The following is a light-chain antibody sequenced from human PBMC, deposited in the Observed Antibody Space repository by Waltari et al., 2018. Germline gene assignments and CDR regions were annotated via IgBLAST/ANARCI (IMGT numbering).Light chain of an antibody. CDR3: QQYDISPLT. Sequence: CKTSQTIRTTYLAWYQQKPGQAPTLLIYGTFTRATGIPDRFTGSGSGTHFSLTISSLEPEDFATYYCQQYDISPLTFGGGTKVKIK. J-gene: IGKJ4*01. CDR1: QTIRTTY. V-gene: IGKV3-20*01. CDR2: GTF.